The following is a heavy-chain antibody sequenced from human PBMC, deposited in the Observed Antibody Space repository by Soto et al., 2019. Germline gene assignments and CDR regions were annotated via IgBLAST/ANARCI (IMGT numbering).Heavy chain of an antibody. J-gene: IGHJ3*02. D-gene: IGHD6-19*01. CDR1: GFTFSSYW. Sequence: GGSLRLSCAASGFTFSSYWMHWVRQAPGKGLVWVSRINSDGSSTSYADSVKGRFTISRDNAKNTLYLQMNSLRAEDTAVYYCARDTSGAGTFDAFDIWGQGTMVTVSS. CDR3: ARDTSGAGTFDAFDI. CDR2: INSDGSST. V-gene: IGHV3-74*01.